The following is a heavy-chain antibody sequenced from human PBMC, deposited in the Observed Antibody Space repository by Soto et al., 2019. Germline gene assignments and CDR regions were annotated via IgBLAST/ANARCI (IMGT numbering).Heavy chain of an antibody. Sequence: PSETLSLTCTVSGGSISSSSYYWGWIRQPPGKGLEWIGSIYYSGSTYYNPSLKSRVTISVDTSKNQFSLKLSSVTAADTAVYYCARGGIRVLRYFDWLPFDYWGQGTLVTVSS. CDR1: GGSISSSSYY. CDR3: ARGGIRVLRYFDWLPFDY. J-gene: IGHJ4*02. D-gene: IGHD3-9*01. V-gene: IGHV4-39*01. CDR2: IYYSGST.